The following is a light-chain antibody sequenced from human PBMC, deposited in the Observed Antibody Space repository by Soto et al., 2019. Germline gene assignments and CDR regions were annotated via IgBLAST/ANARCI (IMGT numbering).Light chain of an antibody. V-gene: IGKV2-28*01. Sequence: DVVMTQSPLSLPVTPGEPASISCRSSQSLLHSNGYNYLAWFLQKAGQSPQLLIYLASSRASGVPDRFSGSGSGTDFTLEISSVEAEDVGIYYCMQSTQLPPTFGQGTRLEIK. J-gene: IGKJ5*01. CDR1: QSLLHSNGYNY. CDR2: LAS. CDR3: MQSTQLPPT.